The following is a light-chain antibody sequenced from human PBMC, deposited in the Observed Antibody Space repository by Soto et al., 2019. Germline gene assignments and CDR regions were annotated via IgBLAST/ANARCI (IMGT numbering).Light chain of an antibody. CDR3: SSYTSSAFLV. CDR1: SSDVGTYNY. CDR2: GVT. Sequence: QSVLTQPASVSGSPGQSITISCTGTSSDVGTYNYVSWYQQHPGKAPKLIIYGVTNRPSGVSNRFSGSKSGNTASLTISGLQAEDEAGYYCSSYTSSAFLVFGGGTKVTVL. V-gene: IGLV2-14*01. J-gene: IGLJ2*01.